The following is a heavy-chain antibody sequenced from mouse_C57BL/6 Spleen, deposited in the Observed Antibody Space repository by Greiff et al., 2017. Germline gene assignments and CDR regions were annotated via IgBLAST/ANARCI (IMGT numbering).Heavy chain of an antibody. D-gene: IGHD1-1*01. CDR2: ISSGGDYI. CDR1: GFTFSSYA. V-gene: IGHV5-9-1*02. Sequence: EVKVEESGEGLVKPGGSLKLSCAASGFTFSSYAMSWVRQTPEKRLEWVAYISSGGDYIYYADTVKGRFTISRDNARNTLYLQMSSLKSEDTAMYYCTRDRDYGSSYDAMDYWGQGTSVTVSS. CDR3: TRDRDYGSSYDAMDY. J-gene: IGHJ4*01.